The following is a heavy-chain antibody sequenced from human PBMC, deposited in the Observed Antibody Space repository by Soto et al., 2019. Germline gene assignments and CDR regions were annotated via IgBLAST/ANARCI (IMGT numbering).Heavy chain of an antibody. V-gene: IGHV4-30-4*01. CDR3: VREDDGGDRDYYGLDV. D-gene: IGHD4-17*01. CDR1: GGSISSDHYH. CDR2: IHYSGSV. Sequence: QVQLQESGPGLVRPSQTLSLTCTVSGGSISSDHYHWTWIRQTPGKGLAWIGYIHYSGSVYYNPSLQSRGTMSVDTSKNLFSLKLSSVTAADTAVYFCVREDDGGDRDYYGLDVWGQGTTVTVSS. J-gene: IGHJ6*02.